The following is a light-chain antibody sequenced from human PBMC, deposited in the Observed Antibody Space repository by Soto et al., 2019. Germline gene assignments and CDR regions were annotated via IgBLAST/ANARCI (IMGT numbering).Light chain of an antibody. J-gene: IGKJ5*01. CDR3: QQYDNLPIT. V-gene: IGKV1-33*01. Sequence: DIQMNQSPSSLSASVGDRVTITCQASQDISNYLNWYQQKPGKAPKLLIYDASNLETGVPSRFSESGAVADFTVSISSLQPEDIATYYCQQYDNLPITFGQGTRLEIK. CDR2: DAS. CDR1: QDISNY.